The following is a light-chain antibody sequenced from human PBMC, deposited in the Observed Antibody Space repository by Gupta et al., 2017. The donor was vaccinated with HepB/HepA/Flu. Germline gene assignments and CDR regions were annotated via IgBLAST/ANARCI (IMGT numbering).Light chain of an antibody. CDR1: QSLLHSDGRTY. Sequence: DIVMTQTSLSLSVTSGQPASISCKSTQSLLHSDGRTYLYWYLQKAGQPPQLLISEVSNRFAVVPEWFSSRESRTEITLIISLVEADYVVFYYCMQSLHFPFTFGQGTQLEIK. J-gene: IGKJ5*01. CDR2: EVS. CDR3: MQSLHFPFT. V-gene: IGKV2D-29*01.